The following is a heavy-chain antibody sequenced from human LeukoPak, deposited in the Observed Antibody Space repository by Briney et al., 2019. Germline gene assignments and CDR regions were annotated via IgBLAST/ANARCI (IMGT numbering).Heavy chain of an antibody. CDR2: ISSSSSYT. Sequence: GGSLRLSCAASGFTFSDYYMSWIRQAPGKGLEWVSYISSSSSYTNYADSVKGRFTISRDNAKNSLYLQMNSLKIEDTAVYYCTCENWGSTHWGQGTLVTVSS. CDR1: GFTFSDYY. J-gene: IGHJ4*02. D-gene: IGHD7-27*01. CDR3: TCENWGSTH. V-gene: IGHV3-11*03.